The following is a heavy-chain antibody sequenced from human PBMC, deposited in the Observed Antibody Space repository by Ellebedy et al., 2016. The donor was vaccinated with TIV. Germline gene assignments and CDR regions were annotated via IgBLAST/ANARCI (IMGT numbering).Heavy chain of an antibody. CDR3: ARDRRPSGSLWYGMDV. CDR1: GGSISTFY. V-gene: IGHV4-59*01. Sequence: SETLSLTCTISGGSISTFYWTWIRQPPGERLEWIGSIFYTGITYYNPSLKSRVTISQDASNNQFSLEVNSVTAADTAVYYCARDRRPSGSLWYGMDVWGQGTTVTVSS. J-gene: IGHJ6*02. CDR2: IFYTGIT. D-gene: IGHD3-10*01.